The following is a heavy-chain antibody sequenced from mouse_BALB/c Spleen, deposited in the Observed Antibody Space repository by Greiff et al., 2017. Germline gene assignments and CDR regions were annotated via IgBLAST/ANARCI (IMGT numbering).Heavy chain of an antibody. Sequence: QVQLQQPGAELVRPGASVKLSCKASGYTFTSYWINWVKQRPGQGLEWIGNIYPSDSYTNYNQKFKDKATLTVDKSSSTAYMQLSSPTSEDSAVYYCTREGYYYFDYWGQGTTLTVSS. J-gene: IGHJ2*01. CDR1: GYTFTSYW. CDR2: IYPSDSYT. CDR3: TREGYYYFDY. V-gene: IGHV1-69*02. D-gene: IGHD2-3*01.